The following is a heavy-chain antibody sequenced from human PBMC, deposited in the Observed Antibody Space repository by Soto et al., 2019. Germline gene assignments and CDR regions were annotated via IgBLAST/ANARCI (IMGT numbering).Heavy chain of an antibody. D-gene: IGHD6-6*01. CDR1: GGTFSSYT. Sequence: GASVKVSCKASGGTFSSYTISWVRQAPGQGLEWMGRIIPILGIANYAQKFQGRVTITADKSTSTAYMELSSLRSEDTAVYYCASGGRASSNLNYYYYMDVWGKGTTVTVSS. CDR3: ASGGRASSNLNYYYYMDV. J-gene: IGHJ6*03. CDR2: IIPILGIA. V-gene: IGHV1-69*02.